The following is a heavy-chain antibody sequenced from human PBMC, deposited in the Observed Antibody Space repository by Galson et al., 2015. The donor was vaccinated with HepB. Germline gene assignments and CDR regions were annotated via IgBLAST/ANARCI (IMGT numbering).Heavy chain of an antibody. D-gene: IGHD4-23*01. V-gene: IGHV3-7*03. CDR2: IKQDRSEK. CDR1: GFTFSSYW. J-gene: IGHJ6*02. Sequence: SLRLSCAASGFTFSSYWMSWVRQAPGKGLEWVANIKQDRSEKYYVDSVKGRFTISRDNAKNSLYLQMNSLRAEDTAVYYCARDQETTVVTPLRLRGYYYYYGMDVWGQGTTVTVSS. CDR3: ARDQETTVVTPLRLRGYYYYYGMDV.